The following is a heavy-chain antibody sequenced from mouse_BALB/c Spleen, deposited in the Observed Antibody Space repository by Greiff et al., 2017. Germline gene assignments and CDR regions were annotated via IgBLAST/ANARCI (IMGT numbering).Heavy chain of an antibody. J-gene: IGHJ2*01. Sequence: EVKLMESGGDLVKPGGSLKLSCAASGFTFSSYGMSWVRQTPDKRLEWVATISSGGSYTYYPDSVKGRFTISRDNAKNTLYLQMSSLKSEDTAMYYCARGGDRYDFDYWGQGTTLTVSS. CDR2: ISSGGSYT. CDR3: ARGGDRYDFDY. D-gene: IGHD2-14*01. V-gene: IGHV5-6*02. CDR1: GFTFSSYG.